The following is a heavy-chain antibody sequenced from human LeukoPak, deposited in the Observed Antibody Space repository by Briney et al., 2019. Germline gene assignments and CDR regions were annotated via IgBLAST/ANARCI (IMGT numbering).Heavy chain of an antibody. CDR3: ARADMIVDHLFDY. D-gene: IGHD3-22*01. J-gene: IGHJ4*02. V-gene: IGHV4-30-2*01. Sequence: PSQTLSLTCAFSGGSISSGGYSGGWFRRPPGKGLGGIGYIYHSGSTYYNPSLKSRVTISVDRSKNQFSLKLSSVTAADTAVYYCARADMIVDHLFDYWGQGTLVTVSS. CDR2: IYHSGST. CDR1: GGSISSGGYS.